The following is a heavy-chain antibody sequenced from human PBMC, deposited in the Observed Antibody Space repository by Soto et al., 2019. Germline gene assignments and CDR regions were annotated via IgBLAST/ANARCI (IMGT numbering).Heavy chain of an antibody. Sequence: SETLSLTCTVSGGSISSYYWSWIRQPPGKGLEWIGYIYYSGSTNYNPSLKSRVTISVDTSENQFSLKLSSVTAADTAVYYCARVRTTLPAYYFDYWGQGTLVTVSS. D-gene: IGHD4-17*01. V-gene: IGHV4-59*01. CDR1: GGSISSYY. CDR2: IYYSGST. CDR3: ARVRTTLPAYYFDY. J-gene: IGHJ4*02.